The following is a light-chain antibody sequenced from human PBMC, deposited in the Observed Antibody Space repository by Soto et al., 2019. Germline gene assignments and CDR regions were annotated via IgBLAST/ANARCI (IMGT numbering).Light chain of an antibody. CDR3: QQTYITPRT. CDR1: QSITNY. J-gene: IGKJ1*01. Sequence: DIQLTQSPSSLSASVGYRVTITCRASQSITNYLNWYQQKPGKAPQLLIYAASTLQRRVPSRFSGSGSGTEFTFTISSLQPEDFATYFCQQTYITPRTFGQGTKVEVK. V-gene: IGKV1-39*01. CDR2: AAS.